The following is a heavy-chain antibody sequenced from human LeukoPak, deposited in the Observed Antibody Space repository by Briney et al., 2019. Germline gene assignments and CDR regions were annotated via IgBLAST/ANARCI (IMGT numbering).Heavy chain of an antibody. J-gene: IGHJ4*02. CDR2: ISGSGGST. Sequence: LSGGSLRLSCAASGLTFSSYAMSWVRQAPGKGLEWVSAISGSGGSTYYVDSVKGRFTISRDNSKNTLYLQMNSLRAEDTAVYYCAKAGLPMVRRVTPDYWGQGTLVTVSS. D-gene: IGHD3-10*01. CDR3: AKAGLPMVRRVTPDY. CDR1: GLTFSSYA. V-gene: IGHV3-23*01.